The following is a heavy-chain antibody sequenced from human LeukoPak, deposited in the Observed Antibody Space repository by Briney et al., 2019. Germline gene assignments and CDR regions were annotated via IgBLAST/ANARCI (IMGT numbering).Heavy chain of an antibody. CDR2: IYTSGST. CDR3: AGSSKGVIAAAVASPFDY. D-gene: IGHD6-13*01. V-gene: IGHV4-4*07. J-gene: IGHJ4*02. CDR1: GGSISSYY. Sequence: PSETLSLTCTVSGGSISSYYWSWIRQPAGKGLEWIGRIYTSGSTNYNPSLKSRVTMSVDTSKNQFSLKLSPVTAADTAVYYCAGSSKGVIAAAVASPFDYWGQGTLVTVSS.